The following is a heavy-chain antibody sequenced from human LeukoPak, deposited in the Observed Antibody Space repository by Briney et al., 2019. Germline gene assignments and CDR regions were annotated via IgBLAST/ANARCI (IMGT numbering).Heavy chain of an antibody. V-gene: IGHV3-48*04. Sequence: GGSLRLSCAASGFTFSSYNMNWVRQAPGKGLEWVSYISGSRSTIYYADSVKGRFTISRDNAKNSLYLQMNSLRVEDTAVYYCARDLAWDAFDIWGQGTMVTVSS. CDR1: GFTFSSYN. J-gene: IGHJ3*02. CDR2: ISGSRSTI. CDR3: ARDLAWDAFDI.